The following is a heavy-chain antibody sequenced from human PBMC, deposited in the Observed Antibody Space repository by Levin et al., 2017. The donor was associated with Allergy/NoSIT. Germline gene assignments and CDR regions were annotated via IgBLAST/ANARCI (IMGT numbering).Heavy chain of an antibody. Sequence: SGPTLVKPTETLTLTCTVSGFSLSNARMGVSWIRQPPGKALEWLAHIFSNDEKSYSTSLKSRLTISKDTSKSQVVLTMTNMDPVDTATYYCARIRYYYDSSGYSHGLAWFDPWGQGTLVTVSS. J-gene: IGHJ5*02. V-gene: IGHV2-26*01. CDR1: GFSLSNARMG. CDR3: ARIRYYYDSSGYSHGLAWFDP. CDR2: IFSNDEK. D-gene: IGHD3-22*01.